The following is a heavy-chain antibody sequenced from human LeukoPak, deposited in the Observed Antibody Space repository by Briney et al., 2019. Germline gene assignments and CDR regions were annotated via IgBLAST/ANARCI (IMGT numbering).Heavy chain of an antibody. CDR1: GGSFSGYY. V-gene: IGHV4-34*01. J-gene: IGHJ5*01. CDR3: ARDIAVNWFYS. CDR2: IHYGGST. D-gene: IGHD2-15*01. Sequence: SETLSLTCAVYGGSFSGYYWSWIRQPPGKGLEWIGSIHYGGSTFYNPSLKSRVTLSIDTSKNQFSLKLYSVTAADTAVYYCARDIAVNWFYSWGQGTLVTVSS.